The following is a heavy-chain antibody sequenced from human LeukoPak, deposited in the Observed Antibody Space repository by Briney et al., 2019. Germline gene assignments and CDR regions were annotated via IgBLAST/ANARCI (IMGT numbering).Heavy chain of an antibody. Sequence: GGSLRLSCTASEFTVSRNYMLWVRPAPGKGLKGVALIFSNGDTHYADSVKGRFTISRDTSKNTVSLQMNCLRVEDTAMYYCTRDQMNYWGQGTLVTVSS. CDR2: IFSNGDT. J-gene: IGHJ4*02. D-gene: IGHD5-24*01. CDR3: TRDQMNY. CDR1: EFTVSRNY. V-gene: IGHV3-53*01.